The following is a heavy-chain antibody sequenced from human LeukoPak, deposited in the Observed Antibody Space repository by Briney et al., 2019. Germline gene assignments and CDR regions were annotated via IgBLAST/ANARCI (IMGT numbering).Heavy chain of an antibody. J-gene: IGHJ4*02. D-gene: IGHD2-15*01. V-gene: IGHV2-70*17. CDR1: GFSLSTPEMC. CDR2: IDWDDDK. Sequence: SGPALVKPTQTLTLTCTFAGFSLSTPEMCVTWIRQPPGKALEWLARIDWDDDKFYSPSLRTRLTISKDTPKNQVVLRMTNMDPVDTGTYYCARMTPDSPSFDYWGQGALITVSS. CDR3: ARMTPDSPSFDY.